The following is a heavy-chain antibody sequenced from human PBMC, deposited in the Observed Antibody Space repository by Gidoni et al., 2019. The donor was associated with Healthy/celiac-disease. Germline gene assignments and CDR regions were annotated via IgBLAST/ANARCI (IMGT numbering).Heavy chain of an antibody. CDR1: GGSFSGYY. CDR2: INHSGST. D-gene: IGHD2-2*01. CDR3: ARGSTYCSSTSCQKMSYFDY. J-gene: IGHJ4*02. V-gene: IGHV4-34*01. Sequence: QVQLQQWGAGLLKPSETLSLTCAVYGGSFSGYYWSWIRQPPGKGLEWIGEINHSGSTNYNPSLKSRVTISVDTSKNQFSLKLSSVTAADTAVYYCARGSTYCSSTSCQKMSYFDYWGQGTLVTVSS.